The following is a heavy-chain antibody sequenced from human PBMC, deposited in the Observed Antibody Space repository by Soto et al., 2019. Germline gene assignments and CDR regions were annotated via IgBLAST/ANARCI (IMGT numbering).Heavy chain of an antibody. Sequence: SETLSLTCSVSGYSVSSSDYYWAWIRQPPGKGLEWIGSMLYSGLTYYNPSLKSRVTLSVDTSKNQFSVRLNSVTASDTAVYYCAPLTVSLSGPYGIHVWGQGTTVTVS. V-gene: IGHV4-39*01. CDR1: GYSVSSSDYY. J-gene: IGHJ6*02. D-gene: IGHD2-15*01. CDR2: MLYSGLT. CDR3: APLTVSLSGPYGIHV.